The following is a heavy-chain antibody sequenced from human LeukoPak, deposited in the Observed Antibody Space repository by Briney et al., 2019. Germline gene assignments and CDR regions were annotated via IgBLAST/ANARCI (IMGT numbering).Heavy chain of an antibody. CDR1: GGSISSYY. V-gene: IGHV4-59*08. CDR3: ARHRAKRPNYYDSSGYYFDY. CDR2: IYYSGST. J-gene: IGHJ4*02. D-gene: IGHD3-22*01. Sequence: SETLSLTCTVSGGSISSYYWSWIRQPPGKGLEWIGYIYYSGSTNYNPSLKSRVTISVDTSKNQFSLKLSSVTAADTAVYYCARHRAKRPNYYDSSGYYFDYWGQGTLVTVSS.